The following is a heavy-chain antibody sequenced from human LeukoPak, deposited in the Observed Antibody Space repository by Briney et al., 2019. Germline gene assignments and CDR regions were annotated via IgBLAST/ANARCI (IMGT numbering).Heavy chain of an antibody. CDR2: MNPNSGNT. D-gene: IGHD3-22*01. J-gene: IGHJ3*02. Sequence: ASVKVSCKASGYTFTSYDINWVRQATGQGLEWMGWMNPNSGNTGYAQKFQGRVTITRNTSISTAYMELSSLRSEATAVYYGASGCWNYYESSCLIAFDIWAQGTMVTVSS. V-gene: IGHV1-8*03. CDR3: ASGCWNYYESSCLIAFDI. CDR1: GYTFTSYD.